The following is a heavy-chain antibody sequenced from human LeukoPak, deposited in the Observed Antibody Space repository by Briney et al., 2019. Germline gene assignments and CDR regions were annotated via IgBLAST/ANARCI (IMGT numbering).Heavy chain of an antibody. CDR3: ARGLGTDYYYYMDV. D-gene: IGHD6-13*01. CDR2: ISVYNGNT. V-gene: IGHV1-18*01. J-gene: IGHJ6*03. Sequence: ASVKVSCKACGYTFTSYSINWVRQAPGQGLEWMGWISVYNGNTNYVQKLQGRVTMTTDTSTSTAYMELRSLRSDDTAVYYCARGLGTDYYYYMDVWGKGTTVTVSS. CDR1: GYTFTSYS.